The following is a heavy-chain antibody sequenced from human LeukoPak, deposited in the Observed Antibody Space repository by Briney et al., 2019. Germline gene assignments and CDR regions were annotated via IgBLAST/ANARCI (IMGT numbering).Heavy chain of an antibody. J-gene: IGHJ4*02. CDR2: IYYSGST. CDR3: ARGRYYDFWSGYYRQYYFDY. V-gene: IGHV4-31*03. Sequence: SETLSLTCTVSGGSISSGGYYWSWIRQHPGKGLEWIGYIYYSGSTNYNPSLKSRVTISVDTSKNQFSLKLSSVTAADTAVYYCARGRYYDFWSGYYRQYYFDYWGQGTLVTVSS. CDR1: GGSISSGGYY. D-gene: IGHD3-3*01.